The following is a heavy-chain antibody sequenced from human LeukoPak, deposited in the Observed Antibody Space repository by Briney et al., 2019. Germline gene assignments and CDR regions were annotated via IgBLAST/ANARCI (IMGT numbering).Heavy chain of an antibody. CDR3: ARKDYGDHRGFDY. V-gene: IGHV4-59*01. Sequence: SETLSLTCTVSGGSISSYYWSWIRQPPGKGLEWIGCIYYSGTTNYNPSLKSRVTISVDTSKNQFSLNLSSVTAADTAVYYCARKDYGDHRGFDYWGQGTLVTVSS. CDR1: GGSISSYY. CDR2: IYYSGTT. D-gene: IGHD4-17*01. J-gene: IGHJ4*02.